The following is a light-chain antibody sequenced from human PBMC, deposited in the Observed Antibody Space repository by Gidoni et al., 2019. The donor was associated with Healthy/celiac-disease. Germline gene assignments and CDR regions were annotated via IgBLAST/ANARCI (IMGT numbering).Light chain of an antibody. CDR3: QQYNSHGT. J-gene: IGKJ2*01. Sequence: DIQMTQSPSTLSASLGDRVTITCRASQSISSWLAWYQQKPGKAPKLLIYDASSLESGVPSRFSGSGSVTEFTLTISSLQPDDFATYYCQQYNSHGTFGQGTKLEIK. CDR1: QSISSW. V-gene: IGKV1-5*01. CDR2: DAS.